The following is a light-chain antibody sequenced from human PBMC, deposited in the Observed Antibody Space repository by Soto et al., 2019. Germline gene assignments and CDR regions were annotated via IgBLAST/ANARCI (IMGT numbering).Light chain of an antibody. CDR1: QDISNY. V-gene: IGKV1-27*01. J-gene: IGKJ5*01. CDR2: SAS. Sequence: IQMTQSPSSLSASVGDTITIICRASQDISNYLAWYQQKPGKVPKLLIYSASTLQSGVPSRFSGSGSGTDFTLTISSLQPEDVATYFCQKYNSALTFGQGTRLENK. CDR3: QKYNSALT.